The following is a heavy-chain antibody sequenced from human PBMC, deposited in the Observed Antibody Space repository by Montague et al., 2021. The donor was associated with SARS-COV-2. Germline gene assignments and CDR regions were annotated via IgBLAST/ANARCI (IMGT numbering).Heavy chain of an antibody. J-gene: IGHJ4*02. CDR3: AQSYYDILTGYYMALDY. Sequence: PALVKPTQTLTLTCTFSGFSLSTSGMCVSWIRQPPGKALEWLALXDWDDDKYYSTSLKTRLTISKDTSKNQVVLTMTNMDPVDTATYYCAQSYYDILTGYYMALDYWGQGTLVTVSS. CDR2: XDWDDDK. CDR1: GFSLSTSGMC. V-gene: IGHV2-70*01. D-gene: IGHD3-9*01.